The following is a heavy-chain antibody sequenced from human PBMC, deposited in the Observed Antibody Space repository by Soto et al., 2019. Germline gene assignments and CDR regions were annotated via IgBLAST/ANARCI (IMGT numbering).Heavy chain of an antibody. V-gene: IGHV3-66*01. D-gene: IGHD3-22*01. Sequence: PGGSLRLSCAVSGFTVSNNYMSWVRQAPGKGLEWVSVIYNGGSTYYADSVKGRFTISRDNSKNTLYLQMNSLRVEDTAVYYCAREPPYYDSSDYPGSWGQGTLVTVSS. CDR1: GFTVSNNY. J-gene: IGHJ4*02. CDR2: IYNGGST. CDR3: AREPPYYDSSDYPGS.